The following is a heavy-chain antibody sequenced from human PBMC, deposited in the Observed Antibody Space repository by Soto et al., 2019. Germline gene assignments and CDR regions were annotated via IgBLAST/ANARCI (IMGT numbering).Heavy chain of an antibody. V-gene: IGHV4-4*02. CDR3: ARRGVGSSGYYYKGYYYGMDV. D-gene: IGHD3-22*01. CDR1: VGSIGSSNW. Sequence: PSETLSLTCAFSVGSIGSSNWWRWVRQPPGKGLEWIGEIYHSGSTNYNPSLKSRVTISVDKSKNQFYLKLSSVTAADTAVYYCARRGVGSSGYYYKGYYYGMDVWGQGTTVSVSS. J-gene: IGHJ6*01. CDR2: IYHSGST.